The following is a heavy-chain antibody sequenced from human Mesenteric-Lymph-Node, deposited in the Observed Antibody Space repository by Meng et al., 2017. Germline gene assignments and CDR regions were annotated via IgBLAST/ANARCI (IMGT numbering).Heavy chain of an antibody. J-gene: IGHJ2*01. V-gene: IGHV4-59*01. D-gene: IGHD3-22*01. CDR3: ARDSYYYDSSGYYSLWYFDL. Sequence: ETLSLTCTVSGGSISSYYWSWIRQPPGKGLEWIGYIYYSGSTNYNPSLKSRVTISVDTSKNQFSLKLSSVTAADTAVYYCARDSYYYDSSGYYSLWYFDLWGRGTLVTVSS. CDR2: IYYSGST. CDR1: GGSISSYY.